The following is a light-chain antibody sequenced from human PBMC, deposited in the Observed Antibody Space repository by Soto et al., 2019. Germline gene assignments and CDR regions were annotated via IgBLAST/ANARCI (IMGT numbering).Light chain of an antibody. CDR2: GTS. J-gene: IGKJ1*01. CDR1: QSVSSSY. Sequence: EIVLTQSPGTLSLSAGERATLSCRASQSVSSSYLAWYQQKPGQAPRLLIYGTSTRATGIPDRFSGSGSGTDFTLNISRLEPEDFAVYYCQQYGSSPTFGQGTEVDIK. V-gene: IGKV3-20*01. CDR3: QQYGSSPT.